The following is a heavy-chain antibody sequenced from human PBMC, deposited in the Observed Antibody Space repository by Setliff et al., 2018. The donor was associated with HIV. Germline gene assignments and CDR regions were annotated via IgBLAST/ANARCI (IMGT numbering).Heavy chain of an antibody. CDR1: GFTFKNHV. J-gene: IGHJ4*02. D-gene: IGHD2-2*01. CDR3: ARGRNGGLFTLLVVLDY. V-gene: IGHV3-23*01. Sequence: PGESLRLSCAASGFTFKNHVLTWVRQAPGKGLEWVSSISGRGGGTYYADTVKGRFTVSRDNSGSTLYLQLNSLRADDTAVYYCARGRNGGLFTLLVVLDYWGQGTPVTVSS. CDR2: ISGRGGGT.